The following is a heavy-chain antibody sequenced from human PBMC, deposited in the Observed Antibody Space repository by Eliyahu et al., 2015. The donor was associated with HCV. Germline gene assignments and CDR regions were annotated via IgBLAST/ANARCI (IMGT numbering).Heavy chain of an antibody. CDR3: ARNFGY. CDR2: FYSSGST. CDR1: GGSVSSDSTY. V-gene: IGHV4-61*01. Sequence: CTVSGGSVSSDSTYWNWIRQPPGKGLEWIGYFYSSGSTNYNPSLRSRVTISVDASNNQFSLKMSSVTAADTAVYYCARNFGYWGQGILVTVSS. J-gene: IGHJ4*02.